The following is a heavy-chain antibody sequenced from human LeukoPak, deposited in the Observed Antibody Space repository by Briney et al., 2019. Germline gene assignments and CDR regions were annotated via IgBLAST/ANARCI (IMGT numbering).Heavy chain of an antibody. CDR2: INPNSGGT. Sequence: ASVKVSCKASGYTFTGYYMHWVRQAPGQGLEWMGWINPNSGGTNYAQKFQGRVTMTRDTSTSTVYMELSSLRSEDTAVYYCARDAMVRGVNWDYFDYWGQGTLVTVSS. CDR1: GYTFTGYY. J-gene: IGHJ4*02. V-gene: IGHV1-2*02. D-gene: IGHD3-10*01. CDR3: ARDAMVRGVNWDYFDY.